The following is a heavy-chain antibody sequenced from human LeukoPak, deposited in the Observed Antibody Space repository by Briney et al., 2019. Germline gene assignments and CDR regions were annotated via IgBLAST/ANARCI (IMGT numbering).Heavy chain of an antibody. D-gene: IGHD2-2*01. CDR1: GYTLTSYG. CDR3: ARRHRCSSTSCYYVIGYYYYYMDV. Sequence: GASVKVSCKASGYTLTSYGISWVRQAPGQGLEWMGWISAYNGNTNYAQKPQGRVTMTTDTSTSTAYMELRSLRSDDTAVYCCARRHRCSSTSCYYVIGYYYYYMDVWGKGTTVTVSS. J-gene: IGHJ6*03. CDR2: ISAYNGNT. V-gene: IGHV1-18*01.